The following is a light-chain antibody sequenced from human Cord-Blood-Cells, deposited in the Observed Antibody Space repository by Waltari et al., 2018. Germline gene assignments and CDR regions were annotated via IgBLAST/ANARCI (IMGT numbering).Light chain of an antibody. CDR3: SSYTSSSTL. J-gene: IGLJ3*02. V-gene: IGLV2-14*01. CDR2: DVS. CDR1: SRDVGGYNY. Sequence: QSALTQPASASGSPGRAITISCTGTSRDVGGYNYVSWYQQHPGKAPKLMIYDVSNRPSGVSNRFSGSKSGNTASLTISGLQAEDEADYYCSSYTSSSTLFGGGTKLTVL.